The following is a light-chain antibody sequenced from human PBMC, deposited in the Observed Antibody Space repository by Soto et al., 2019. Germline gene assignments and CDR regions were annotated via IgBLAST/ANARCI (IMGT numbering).Light chain of an antibody. J-gene: IGKJ3*01. V-gene: IGKV3-15*01. CDR2: GAS. CDR3: QQDNDWPLT. Sequence: EIVMTQSPATLSVSPGDRATLSCWASQSVSFNLAWYQQKPGQAPRLLIYGASSRATGVPARFSASGSGTASTLAISSLESEEFAVCDWQQDNDWPLTFGPGTKVDIK. CDR1: QSVSFN.